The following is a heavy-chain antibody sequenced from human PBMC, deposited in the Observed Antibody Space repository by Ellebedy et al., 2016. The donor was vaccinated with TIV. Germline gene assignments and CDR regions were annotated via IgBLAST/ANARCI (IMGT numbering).Heavy chain of an antibody. V-gene: IGHV3-33*05. CDR2: ISYDGSNK. D-gene: IGHD3-22*01. CDR1: GFTFSSYG. CDR3: AKPSVSNGYYQFDF. J-gene: IGHJ4*02. Sequence: GGSLRLSCAASGFTFSSYGMHWVRQAPGKGLEWVAFISYDGSNKYYADSVKGRFTISRDNSMDTLYLQMNSLRAEDTAVYYCAKPSVSNGYYQFDFWGQGALVTVSS.